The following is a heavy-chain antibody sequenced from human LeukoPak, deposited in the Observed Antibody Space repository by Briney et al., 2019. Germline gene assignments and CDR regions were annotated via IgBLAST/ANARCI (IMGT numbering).Heavy chain of an antibody. Sequence: SETLSLTCTVSGGSISSGTYYWSWIRQPAGKGLEWIGRIYSSGSTNYNPSLKSRVAISVDTTQNQFSLNLSSVTAADTAMYYCARGVDSSGYQYKGFDPWGQGTLVSVSS. CDR2: IYSSGST. J-gene: IGHJ5*02. V-gene: IGHV4-61*02. D-gene: IGHD3-22*01. CDR1: GGSISSGTYY. CDR3: ARGVDSSGYQYKGFDP.